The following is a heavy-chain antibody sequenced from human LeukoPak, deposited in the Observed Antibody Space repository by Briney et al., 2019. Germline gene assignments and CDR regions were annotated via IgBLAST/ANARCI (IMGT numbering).Heavy chain of an antibody. D-gene: IGHD3-22*01. Sequence: ASVKVSCKASGYTFTGYYMHRVRQAPGQGLEWMGWINPNSGGTNYAQKFQGRVTMTRDTSISTAYMELSRLRSDDTAVYYCARDRDSSGYYYPYYFDYWGQGTLVTVSS. CDR3: ARDRDSSGYYYPYYFDY. J-gene: IGHJ4*02. CDR2: INPNSGGT. V-gene: IGHV1-2*02. CDR1: GYTFTGYY.